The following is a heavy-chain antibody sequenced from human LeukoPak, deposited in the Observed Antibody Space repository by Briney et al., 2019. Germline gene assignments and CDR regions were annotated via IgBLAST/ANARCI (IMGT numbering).Heavy chain of an antibody. Sequence: SETLSLICTVSGGSISSSSYYWGWIRQPPGKGQEWIGSIYYSGSTYYNPSLNSRVTISVDTSKNQFSLKLSSVTAADTAVYYCARADSSSWYVPFDYWGQGTLVTVSS. J-gene: IGHJ4*02. CDR3: ARADSSSWYVPFDY. D-gene: IGHD6-13*01. V-gene: IGHV4-39*07. CDR2: IYYSGST. CDR1: GGSISSSSYY.